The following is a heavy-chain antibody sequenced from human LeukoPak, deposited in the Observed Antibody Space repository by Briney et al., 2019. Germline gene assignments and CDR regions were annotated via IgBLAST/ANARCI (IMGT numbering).Heavy chain of an antibody. J-gene: IGHJ3*02. Sequence: GGSLRLSCAASGFTFSDYAMNWVRQAPGKGLEWFSFINSNSRTIYYADSVKGRFTISRDNAKNSLYLQMDSLRAEDTGLYYCARDTWYSNSWLHAFEIWGRGTMVTVSS. CDR1: GFTFSDYA. V-gene: IGHV3-48*01. CDR3: ARDTWYSNSWLHAFEI. CDR2: INSNSRTI. D-gene: IGHD6-13*01.